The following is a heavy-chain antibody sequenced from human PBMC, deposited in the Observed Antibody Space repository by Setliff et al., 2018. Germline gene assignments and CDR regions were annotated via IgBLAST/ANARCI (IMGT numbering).Heavy chain of an antibody. J-gene: IGHJ4*02. V-gene: IGHV1-8*03. CDR3: ARGLGCTSTSCPYYFDY. CDR2: MNPNSGNT. Sequence: GASVKVSCKASGYTFTNYDINWVRQATGQGLEWMGWMNPNSGNTGYAQKFQGRVTITRNTSISTAYMELSSLRSEDTAVYYCARGLGCTSTSCPYYFDYWGQGTLVTVSS. D-gene: IGHD2-2*01. CDR1: GYTFTNYD.